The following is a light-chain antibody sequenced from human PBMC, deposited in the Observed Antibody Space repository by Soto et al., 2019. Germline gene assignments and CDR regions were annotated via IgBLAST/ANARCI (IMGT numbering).Light chain of an antibody. Sequence: DIQMTQSPSSLSASVGDRVTITCRASQSISTYLNWYQQRPGKAPKLLIYAASSLQRGVPARFSGSGSGTDFTLTISSLQPDDFSAYYCQQYNNYPWTFGQGTTVEI. V-gene: IGKV1-39*01. CDR3: QQYNNYPWT. CDR1: QSISTY. CDR2: AAS. J-gene: IGKJ1*01.